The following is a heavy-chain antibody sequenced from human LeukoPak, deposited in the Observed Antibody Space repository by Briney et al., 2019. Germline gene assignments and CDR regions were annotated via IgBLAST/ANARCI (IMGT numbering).Heavy chain of an antibody. CDR3: ARDGKHIAVPGVRYPMDV. D-gene: IGHD6-19*01. V-gene: IGHV1-8*02. J-gene: IGHJ6*02. CDR2: MSPNSGDT. CDR1: GYTFTSYY. Sequence: GASVKVSCKASGYTFTSYYMHWVRQATGQRPEWMGWMSPNSGDTGYAQKFQDRVTITSDSSANTAYMEFSSLRSEDSAVYYCARDGKHIAVPGVRYPMDVWGQGTTVTVS.